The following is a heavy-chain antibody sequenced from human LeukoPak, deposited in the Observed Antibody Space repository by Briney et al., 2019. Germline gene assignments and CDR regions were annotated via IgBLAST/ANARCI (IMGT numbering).Heavy chain of an antibody. V-gene: IGHV1-8*03. D-gene: IGHD3-22*01. CDR1: GYTFTSYD. CDR2: MNPNSGNT. Sequence: ASVKVSCKASGYTFTSYDINWVRQATGQGLEWMGWMNPNSGNTGYAQKFQGRVTITRDMSTSTAYMELSSLRSEDTAVYYCARGGATTIIVMNYWGQGTLVTVSS. CDR3: ARGGATTIIVMNY. J-gene: IGHJ4*02.